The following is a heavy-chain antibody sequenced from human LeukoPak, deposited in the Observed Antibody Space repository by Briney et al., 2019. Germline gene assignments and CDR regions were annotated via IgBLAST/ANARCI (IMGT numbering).Heavy chain of an antibody. CDR3: ARSYGDYLNYYYYSMDV. V-gene: IGHV5-10-1*01. J-gene: IGHJ6*04. CDR1: GYSFTSYW. Sequence: GESLKISCKGSGYSFTSYWISWVRQMPGKGLERMGRIDHSDSYTNYSPSFQGHVTISADKSISTAYLQWSSLKASDTAMYYCARSYGDYLNYYYYSMDVWCKGTTVTVSA. D-gene: IGHD4-17*01. CDR2: IDHSDSYT.